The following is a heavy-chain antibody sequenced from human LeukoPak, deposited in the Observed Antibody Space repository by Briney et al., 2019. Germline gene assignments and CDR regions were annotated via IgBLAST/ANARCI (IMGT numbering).Heavy chain of an antibody. CDR3: AREVETAMVSETYYFDY. CDR2: IYYSGST. CDR1: GGSISSYY. Sequence: SETLSLTCTVSGGSISSYYWSWIRQPPGKGLEWIGYIYYSGSTNYNPSLKSRVTISVDTSKNQFSLRLTSVTAADTAVYYCAREVETAMVSETYYFDYWGQGTLVTVS. J-gene: IGHJ4*02. D-gene: IGHD5-18*01. V-gene: IGHV4-59*12.